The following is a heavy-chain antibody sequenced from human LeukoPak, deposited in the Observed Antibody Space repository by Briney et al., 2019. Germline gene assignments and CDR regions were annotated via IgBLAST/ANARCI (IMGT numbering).Heavy chain of an antibody. D-gene: IGHD4-11*01. Sequence: KTSETLSLTCAVSGGSISSVDWWILVRQPPGKGLEWIGEIHHTGSPNYNPSLKSRVTVSVDTSKNQFSLRLTSVTAADTAVYYCARSVPSLDYLFDSWGHGTLVTVSS. CDR3: ARSVPSLDYLFDS. CDR2: IHHTGSP. CDR1: GGSISSVDW. V-gene: IGHV4-4*02. J-gene: IGHJ5*01.